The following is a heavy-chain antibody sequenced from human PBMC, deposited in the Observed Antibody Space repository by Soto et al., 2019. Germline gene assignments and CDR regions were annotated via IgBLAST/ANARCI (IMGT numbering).Heavy chain of an antibody. CDR1: GYTFTSYA. Sequence: GASVKVSCKTSGYTFTSYAISWVRQAPGQGLEWMGWLSAYNGNTNYARKFQGRVTVTTDTSTDTAYMQLRNLRSDDTAVYYCATVVGAVPYWGQGTLVTVSS. CDR2: LSAYNGNT. D-gene: IGHD1-26*01. CDR3: ATVVGAVPY. J-gene: IGHJ4*02. V-gene: IGHV1-18*01.